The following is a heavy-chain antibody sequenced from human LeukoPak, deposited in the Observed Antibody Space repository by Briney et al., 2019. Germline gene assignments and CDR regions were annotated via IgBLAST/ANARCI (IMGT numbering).Heavy chain of an antibody. J-gene: IGHJ3*02. CDR3: ARDGYSSVLGAFDI. V-gene: IGHV3-21*01. D-gene: IGHD6-25*01. CDR1: GFTFSSYT. CDR2: ISSSSSYI. Sequence: GGFRLSCAASGFTFSSYTMNWVRQAPGKGLEWVSSISSSSSYIYYADSVKGRFTISRDNAKNSLYLQMNSLRAEDTAVYYCARDGYSSVLGAFDIWGQGTMVTVSS.